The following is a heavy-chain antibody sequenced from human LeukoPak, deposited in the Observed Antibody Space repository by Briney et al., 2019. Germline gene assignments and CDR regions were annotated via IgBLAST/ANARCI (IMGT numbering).Heavy chain of an antibody. CDR3: ARSDYNDYRGLGF. J-gene: IGHJ4*02. V-gene: IGHV1-46*01. CDR2: IIPSNGST. Sequence: ASVKVSCTASGYAFTSYHIHWMRQAPGQGLGWMGIIIPSNGSTTYAQKFQGRVTMTRDTSTSTVYMELSSLTSDDTAVYFCARSDYNDYRGLGFWGQGTLVTVSS. CDR1: GYAFTSYH. D-gene: IGHD4-11*01.